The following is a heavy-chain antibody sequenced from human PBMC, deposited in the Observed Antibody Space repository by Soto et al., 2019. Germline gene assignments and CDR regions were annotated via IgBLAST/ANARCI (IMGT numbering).Heavy chain of an antibody. J-gene: IGHJ3*02. CDR3: ARPPRYYYDSKGAFDI. D-gene: IGHD3-22*01. CDR2: IYPGDSDT. V-gene: IGHV5-51*01. CDR1: GYSFTSYW. Sequence: GESLKISCKGSGYSFTSYWIGWVRQMPGKGLEWMGIIYPGDSDTRYSPSFQGQVTISADKSISTACLQWSSLKASDTAMYYCARPPRYYYDSKGAFDIWGQGTMVTVSS.